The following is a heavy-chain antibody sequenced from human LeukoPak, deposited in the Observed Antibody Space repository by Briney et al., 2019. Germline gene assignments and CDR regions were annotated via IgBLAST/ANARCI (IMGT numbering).Heavy chain of an antibody. CDR2: IKLDGSEK. V-gene: IGHV3-7*01. Sequence: GGSLRLSCAASGFTFSSYWMSWVRQAPGKGLEWVANIKLDGSEKYYVDSVKGRFTISRDNAKNSLYLQMNSLRAEDTAVYYCARNGPGITIFGVVYYYYYYMDVWGKGTTVTVSS. CDR3: ARNGPGITIFGVVYYYYYYMDV. CDR1: GFTFSSYW. D-gene: IGHD3-3*01. J-gene: IGHJ6*03.